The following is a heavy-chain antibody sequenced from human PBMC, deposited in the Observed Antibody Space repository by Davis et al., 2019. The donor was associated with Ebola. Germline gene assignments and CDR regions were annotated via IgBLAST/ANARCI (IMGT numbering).Heavy chain of an antibody. J-gene: IGHJ4*02. Sequence: GGSLRLSCAASGFTFSSYAMSWVRQAPGKGLEWVSAISGSGGSTYYADSVKGRFTISRDNSKNTLYLQMNSLRAEDTAVYYCAREDTDIHSILYSSGPFDYWGQGTLVTVSS. D-gene: IGHD6-19*01. V-gene: IGHV3-23*01. CDR2: ISGSGGST. CDR1: GFTFSSYA. CDR3: AREDTDIHSILYSSGPFDY.